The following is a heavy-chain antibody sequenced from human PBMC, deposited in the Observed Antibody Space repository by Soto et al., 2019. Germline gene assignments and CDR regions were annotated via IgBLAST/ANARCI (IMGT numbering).Heavy chain of an antibody. CDR1: GGTFSSYA. CDR3: ARPGIVPAARRGRDYYSGMDI. Sequence: SVKVSCEASGGTFSSYAISWVRQAPGQGLEWMGGIIPIFGTANYAQKFQGRVTITADESTSTAYMELSSLRSEDTAVYSCARPGIVPAARRGRDYYSGMDIGGQGTTVTVSS. CDR2: IIPIFGTA. D-gene: IGHD2-2*01. V-gene: IGHV1-69*13. J-gene: IGHJ6*02.